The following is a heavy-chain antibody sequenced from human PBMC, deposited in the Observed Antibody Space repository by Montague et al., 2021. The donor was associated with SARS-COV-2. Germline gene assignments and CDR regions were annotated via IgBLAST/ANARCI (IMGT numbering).Heavy chain of an antibody. V-gene: IGHV3-21*01. CDR3: ASYQNYYYYYGMDV. D-gene: IGHD2-2*01. CDR2: ISSSSSYI. J-gene: IGHJ6*02. CDR1: GFTFSSYS. Sequence: SLRLSCAASGFTFSSYSMHWVRQAPGKGLEWVSSISSSSSYIYYADSVKGRFTISRDNAKNSLYLQMNSLRAEDTAVYYCASYQNYYYYYGMDVWGQGTTVTVSS.